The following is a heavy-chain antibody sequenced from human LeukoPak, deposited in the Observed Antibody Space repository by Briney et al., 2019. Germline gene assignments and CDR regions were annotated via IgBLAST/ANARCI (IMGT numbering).Heavy chain of an antibody. CDR3: ARGVRAAAGTLN. V-gene: IGHV1-8*01. CDR2: MNPNSGNT. CDR1: GYTFTSYD. J-gene: IGHJ4*02. Sequence: ASVTVSCKASGYTFTSYDINWVRQATGQGLEWMGWMNPNSGNTGYAQKFQGRVTMTRNTFISTAYMELSSLRSEDTAVYYCARGVRAAAGTLNWGQGTLVTVSS. D-gene: IGHD6-13*01.